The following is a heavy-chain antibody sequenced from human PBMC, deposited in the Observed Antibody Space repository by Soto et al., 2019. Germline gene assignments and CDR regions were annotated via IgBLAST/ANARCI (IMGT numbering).Heavy chain of an antibody. D-gene: IGHD3-3*01. Sequence: GGSLRLSCAASGFSFCTYGMHWVRQAPGKGLEWVAFISNDGSNKYYADSVKGRFTISRDNSKNTLYLQMNSLRAEDTAVYYCAGDQSVYYYYGMDVWGQGTTVTVSS. CDR3: AGDQSVYYYYGMDV. CDR1: GFSFCTYG. CDR2: ISNDGSNK. V-gene: IGHV3-30*03. J-gene: IGHJ6*02.